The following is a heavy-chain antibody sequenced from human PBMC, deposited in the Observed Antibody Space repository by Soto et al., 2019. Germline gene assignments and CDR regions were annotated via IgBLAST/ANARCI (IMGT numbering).Heavy chain of an antibody. CDR1: SASISDYYW. D-gene: IGHD3-3*01. J-gene: IGHJ4*02. Sequence: QVQLQESGPGLVKPSGTLSLTCAVSSASISDYYWWSWVRQPPGKGLEWIGEIFHSGNTNYNPSLESRVTMSVDKSKNQFSLRVTSVTVADTAVYYCAGGGVLDPFDFWGQGTLVTVSS. CDR2: IFHSGNT. V-gene: IGHV4-4*02. CDR3: AGGGVLDPFDF.